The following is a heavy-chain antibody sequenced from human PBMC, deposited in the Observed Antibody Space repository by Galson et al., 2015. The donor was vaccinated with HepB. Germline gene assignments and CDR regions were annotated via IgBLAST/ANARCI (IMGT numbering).Heavy chain of an antibody. CDR3: AKGTTVTTFYYYGMDV. V-gene: IGHV3-9*01. D-gene: IGHD4-17*01. CDR1: GFTFDDYA. Sequence: SLRLSCAASGFTFDDYAMHWVRQAPGKGLEWVSGISWNSGSIGYADSVKGRFTISRDIAKNSLYLQMNSLRAEDTALYYCAKGTTVTTFYYYGMDVWGQGTTVTVSS. CDR2: ISWNSGSI. J-gene: IGHJ6*02.